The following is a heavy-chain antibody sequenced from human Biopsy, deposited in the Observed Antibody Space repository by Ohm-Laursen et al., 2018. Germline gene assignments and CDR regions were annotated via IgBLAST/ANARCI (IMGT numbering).Heavy chain of an antibody. D-gene: IGHD3-3*01. CDR1: GFTFSSHA. CDR3: ARDLYDFCGGCPFDP. Sequence: SLTLSCAASGFTFSSHAMSWVRQAPGKGPECVSVINGSGGSTYYADPVKGRFTISRDNSRNTLYLQMNSLRADDTAMYYCARDLYDFCGGCPFDPWGQGTLVTVSP. V-gene: IGHV3-23*01. CDR2: INGSGGST. J-gene: IGHJ5*02.